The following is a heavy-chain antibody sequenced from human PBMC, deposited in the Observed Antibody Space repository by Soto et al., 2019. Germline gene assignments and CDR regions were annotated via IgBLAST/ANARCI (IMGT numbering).Heavy chain of an antibody. D-gene: IGHD3-10*01. Sequence: QLQLQESGSGLVKPSQTLSLTCAVSGGSISSGGYSWSWLRQPPGKGLEWIGYIYHSGSNSYNPYLKSRDDIAVDRSEHQFSLKLSSVTAADTAVYYCASGGGLPRYYWGQGNLVTVSS. CDR3: ASGGGLPRYY. V-gene: IGHV4-30-2*01. CDR2: IYHSGSN. CDR1: GGSISSGGYS. J-gene: IGHJ4*02.